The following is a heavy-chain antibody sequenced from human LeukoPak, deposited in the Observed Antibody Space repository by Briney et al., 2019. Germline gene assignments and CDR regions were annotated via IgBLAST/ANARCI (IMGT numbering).Heavy chain of an antibody. J-gene: IGHJ4*02. CDR3: ARGYYDFWSGYFDY. V-gene: IGHV4-61*02. D-gene: IGHD3-3*01. CDR2: IYTSGST. CDR1: GGSISSGSYY. Sequence: SETLSLTCTVSGGSISSGSYYWSWIRRPAGKGLEWIGRIYTSGSTNYNPSLKSRVTISVDTSKNQFSLKLSSVTAADTAVYYCARGYYDFWSGYFDYWGQGTLVTVSS.